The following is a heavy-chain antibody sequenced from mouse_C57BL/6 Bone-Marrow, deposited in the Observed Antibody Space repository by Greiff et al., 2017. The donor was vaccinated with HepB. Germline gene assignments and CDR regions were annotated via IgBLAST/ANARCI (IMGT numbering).Heavy chain of an antibody. CDR1: GFTFSSYG. CDR2: ISSGGSYT. CDR3: ARHLLLRWYFDY. J-gene: IGHJ2*01. Sequence: EVHLVESGGDLVKPGGSLKLSCAASGFTFSSYGMSWVRQTPDKRLEWVATISSGGSYTYYPDSVKGRFTISRDNAKNTLYLQMSSLKSEDTAMYYCARHLLLRWYFDYWGQGTTLTVSS. V-gene: IGHV5-6*01. D-gene: IGHD1-1*01.